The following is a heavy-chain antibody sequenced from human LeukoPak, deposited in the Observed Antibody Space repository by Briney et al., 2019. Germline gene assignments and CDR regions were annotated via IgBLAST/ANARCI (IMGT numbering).Heavy chain of an antibody. V-gene: IGHV3-53*01. CDR3: ARELLHYYGSGSYFYYFGY. CDR1: RFTVSSNY. D-gene: IGHD3-10*01. J-gene: IGHJ4*02. CDR2: IYSGGST. Sequence: PGGSLRLSCAASRFTVSSNYMSWVRQAPGKGLEWVSVIYSGGSTYYADSVKGRFTISRDNSKNTLYLQMNSLRAEDTAVYYCARELLHYYGSGSYFYYFGYWGQGTLVTVSS.